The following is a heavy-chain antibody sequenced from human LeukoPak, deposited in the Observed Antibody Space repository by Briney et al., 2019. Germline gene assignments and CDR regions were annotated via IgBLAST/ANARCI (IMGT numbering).Heavy chain of an antibody. Sequence: ASVKVSCKASGGTFSSYAISWMRQAPGQGLEWMGRIIPILGIANYAQKFQGRVTITADKSTSTAYMELSSLRSEDTAVYYCARDDSSGYVPYFDYWGQGTLVTVSS. CDR3: ARDDSSGYVPYFDY. J-gene: IGHJ4*02. D-gene: IGHD3-22*01. CDR1: GGTFSSYA. CDR2: IIPILGIA. V-gene: IGHV1-69*04.